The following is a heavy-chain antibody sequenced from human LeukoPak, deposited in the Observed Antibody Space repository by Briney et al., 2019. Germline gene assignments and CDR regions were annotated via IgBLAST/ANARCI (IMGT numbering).Heavy chain of an antibody. V-gene: IGHV3-21*01. CDR2: ISSSSSYI. J-gene: IGHJ3*02. Sequence: PGGSLRLSCAASGFTFSSYSKNWVRQAPGKGLEWVSSISSSSSYIYYADSVKGRFTISRDNAKNSLYLQMNSLRAEDTAVYYCARGEQWLENDAFDIWGQGTMVTVSS. D-gene: IGHD6-19*01. CDR3: ARGEQWLENDAFDI. CDR1: GFTFSSYS.